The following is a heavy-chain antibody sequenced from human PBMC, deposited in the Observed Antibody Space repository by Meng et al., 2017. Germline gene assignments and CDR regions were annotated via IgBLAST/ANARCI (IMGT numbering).Heavy chain of an antibody. CDR3: ARDVGSGSYSKYSGMDV. D-gene: IGHD3-10*01. Sequence: GGSLRLSCAASGFTFSSYAMHWVRQAPGKGLEWVAVISYDGSNKYYADSVKGRFTISRDNSKNTLYLQMSSLRAEDTAVYYCARDVGSGSYSKYSGMDVWGQGTTVTVSS. CDR2: ISYDGSNK. V-gene: IGHV3-30*04. J-gene: IGHJ6*02. CDR1: GFTFSSYA.